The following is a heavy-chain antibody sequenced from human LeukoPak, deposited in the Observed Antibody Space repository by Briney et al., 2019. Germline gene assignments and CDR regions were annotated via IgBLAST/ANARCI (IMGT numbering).Heavy chain of an antibody. CDR1: GYTFTSYD. J-gene: IGHJ4*02. V-gene: IGHV1-8*01. CDR3: AITSRILHLHPDY. D-gene: IGHD2-15*01. Sequence: ASVKVSCKASGYTFTSYDINWVRQATGQGLEWMGWMNPNSGNTGYAQKFQGRVTMIRNTSISTAYMELSSLRSEDTAVYYCAITSRILHLHPDYWGQGTLVTVSS. CDR2: MNPNSGNT.